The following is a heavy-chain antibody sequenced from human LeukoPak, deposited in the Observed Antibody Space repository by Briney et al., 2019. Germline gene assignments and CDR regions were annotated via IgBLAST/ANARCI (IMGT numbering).Heavy chain of an antibody. CDR3: ARVYYDILTGYVYYYYMDV. D-gene: IGHD3-9*01. CDR2: ISGSGGST. J-gene: IGHJ6*03. V-gene: IGHV3-23*01. Sequence: GGSLRLSCAASGFTFSSYGMSWVRQAPGKGLEWVSAISGSGGSTNYADSVKGRFTISRDNAKNSLYLQMNSLRAEDTAVYYCARVYYDILTGYVYYYYMDVWGKGTTVTVSS. CDR1: GFTFSSYG.